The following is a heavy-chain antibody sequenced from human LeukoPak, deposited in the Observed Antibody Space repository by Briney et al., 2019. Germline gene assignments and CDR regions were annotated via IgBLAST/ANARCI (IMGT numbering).Heavy chain of an antibody. V-gene: IGHV1-18*01. D-gene: IGHD2-2*01. J-gene: IGHJ4*02. Sequence: GASVKVSCKASGDTFINYGISWVRQAPGQGLEWMGWISAYNGNTNYAQKLQGRVTMTTDTSTSTAYMELRSLRSDDTAVYYCARGRQRYCSSTSCFNFDYWGQGTLVTVSS. CDR2: ISAYNGNT. CDR3: ARGRQRYCSSTSCFNFDY. CDR1: GDTFINYG.